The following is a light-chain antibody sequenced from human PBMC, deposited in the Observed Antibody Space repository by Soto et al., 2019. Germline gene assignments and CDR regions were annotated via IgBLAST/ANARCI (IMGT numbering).Light chain of an antibody. CDR2: DAS. CDR1: QSVSSY. J-gene: IGKJ4*01. V-gene: IGKV3-11*01. CDR3: QQRSNWPLT. Sequence: EIVLTQSPATLSLSPGDSATLSCRASQSVSSYLAWYQQKTGQAPRLLIYDASNRATGIPARFSGSGSGTDLTLTISRLEPEDFAVYYCQQRSNWPLTFGGGTKVDIK.